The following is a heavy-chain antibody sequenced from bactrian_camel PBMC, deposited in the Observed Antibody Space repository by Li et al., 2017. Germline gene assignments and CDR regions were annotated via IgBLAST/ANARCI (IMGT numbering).Heavy chain of an antibody. CDR2: VDRDGRI. D-gene: IGHD1*01. V-gene: IGHV3S53*01. CDR3: AADLGPCQVRGRNLVPRPTTFGY. J-gene: IGHJ6*01. Sequence: VQLVESGGGSVQAGGSLTLSCAASGGTISTDCVGWFRQAPEKRREGVATVDRDGRISVASSVKGRFTISKDNVKNTLYLQMNSLKTEDTAMYYCAADLGPCQVRGRNLVPRPTTFGYWGQGTQVTVS. CDR1: GGTISTDC.